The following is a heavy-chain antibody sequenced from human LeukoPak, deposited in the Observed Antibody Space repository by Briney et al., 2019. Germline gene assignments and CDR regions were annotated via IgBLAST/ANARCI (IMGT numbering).Heavy chain of an antibody. D-gene: IGHD4-17*01. J-gene: IGHJ4*02. CDR3: AREDYGDYGDFDY. CDR2: IWYDGSNK. Sequence: PGGSLRLSCAASGFIFSSYSMHWVRQAPGKGLEWVAVIWYDGSNKYYADSVKGRFTISRDNSKNTLYLQMNSLRAEDTAVYYCAREDYGDYGDFDYWGQGTLVTVSS. CDR1: GFIFSSYS. V-gene: IGHV3-33*08.